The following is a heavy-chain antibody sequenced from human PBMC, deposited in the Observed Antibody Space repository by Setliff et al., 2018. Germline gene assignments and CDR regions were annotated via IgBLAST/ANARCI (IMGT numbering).Heavy chain of an antibody. V-gene: IGHV1-46*01. CDR3: ARDRRNIVVAVVNAAFDI. CDR1: GYTFTSYY. Sequence: ASVKVSCKASGYTFTSYYMHWVRQAPGQGLEWMTMIIPSTGNTNYAQNLQGRVTMTTDTSTSTAYMELRSLRSDDTAVYYCARDRRNIVVAVVNAAFDIWGQGTMVTVSS. CDR2: IIPSTGNT. D-gene: IGHD2-15*01. J-gene: IGHJ3*02.